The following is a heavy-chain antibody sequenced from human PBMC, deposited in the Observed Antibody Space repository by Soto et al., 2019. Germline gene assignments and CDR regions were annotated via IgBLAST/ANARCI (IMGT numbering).Heavy chain of an antibody. V-gene: IGHV4-39*01. CDR2: IYYSGST. CDR1: GGSISSSSYY. CDR3: ARQRILTGRWYDAFDI. J-gene: IGHJ3*02. D-gene: IGHD6-13*01. Sequence: SETLSLTCTVSGGSISSSSYYWGWIRQPPGKGLEWIGSIYYSGSTYYNPSLKSRVTISVDTSKNQFSLKLSSVTAADTAVYYCARQRILTGRWYDAFDIWGQGTMVTASS.